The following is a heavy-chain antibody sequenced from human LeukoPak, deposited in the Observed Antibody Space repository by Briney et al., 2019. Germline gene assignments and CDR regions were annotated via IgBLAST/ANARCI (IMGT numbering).Heavy chain of an antibody. CDR2: IIPIFGTA. Sequence: GASVKVSCKASGGTFGSYAISWVRQAPGQGLEWMGGIIPIFGTANYAQKFQGRVTITTDESTSTAYMELSSLRSEDTAVYYCARSAGGLYSSGWYEWGQGTLVTVSS. D-gene: IGHD6-19*01. CDR3: ARSAGGLYSSGWYE. J-gene: IGHJ4*02. V-gene: IGHV1-69*05. CDR1: GGTFGSYA.